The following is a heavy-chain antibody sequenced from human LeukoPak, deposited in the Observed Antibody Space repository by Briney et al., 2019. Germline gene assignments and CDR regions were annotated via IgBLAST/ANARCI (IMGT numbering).Heavy chain of an antibody. J-gene: IGHJ3*02. Sequence: MTSETLSLTCTVSGYSISSGYHWGWIRQPPGKGLEWIGSIYHSGSTYYNPSLKSRVTISVDTSKNQFSLKLRSVTAADTAVYYCARYRELMPIENAFDMWGQGTMVTVSS. CDR2: IYHSGST. D-gene: IGHD3-16*01. CDR3: ARYRELMPIENAFDM. CDR1: GYSISSGYH. V-gene: IGHV4-38-2*02.